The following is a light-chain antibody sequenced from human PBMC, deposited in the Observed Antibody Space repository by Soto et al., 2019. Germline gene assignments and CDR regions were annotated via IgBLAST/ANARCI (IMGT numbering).Light chain of an antibody. CDR1: SSNIGAGYD. CDR3: QSYDSSLSVV. Sequence: QSVLTQPPSVSGAPGQRVTISCTGSSSNIGAGYDVHWYQQLPGTAPKLLIYGNSNRPSGVPDRFSGSKSGTSASLAITGLQAEYEADDYCQSYDSSLSVVFGGGTKLTVL. J-gene: IGLJ2*01. V-gene: IGLV1-40*01. CDR2: GNS.